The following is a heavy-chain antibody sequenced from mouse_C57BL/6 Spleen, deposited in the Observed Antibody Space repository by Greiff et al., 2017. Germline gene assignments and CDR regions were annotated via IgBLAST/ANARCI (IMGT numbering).Heavy chain of an antibody. CDR2: ISDGGSYT. J-gene: IGHJ2*01. CDR3: ARDPDGGFDY. Sequence: EVQLVESGGGLVKPGGSLKLSCAASGFTFSSYAMPWVRQTPEKGLEWVATISDGGSYTYYPANVKGRVTISRDNAKNNLYLQMSNLKSEDTAMYYCARDPDGGFDYWGQGTTLTVSS. V-gene: IGHV5-4*01. CDR1: GFTFSSYA.